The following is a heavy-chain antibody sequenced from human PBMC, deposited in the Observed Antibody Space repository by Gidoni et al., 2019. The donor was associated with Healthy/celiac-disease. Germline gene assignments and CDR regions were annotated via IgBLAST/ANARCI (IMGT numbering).Heavy chain of an antibody. Sequence: QLQLQESGPGLVKPSETLSLPCPVSGGSISSSSYYWGWIRQPPGKGLEWIGSIYYSGSTYYNPSLKSRVTISVDTSKNQFSLKLSSVTAADTAVYYCARIINYDILTGPFDYWGQGTLVTVSS. CDR2: IYYSGST. D-gene: IGHD3-9*01. V-gene: IGHV4-39*01. CDR1: GGSISSSSYY. J-gene: IGHJ4*02. CDR3: ARIINYDILTGPFDY.